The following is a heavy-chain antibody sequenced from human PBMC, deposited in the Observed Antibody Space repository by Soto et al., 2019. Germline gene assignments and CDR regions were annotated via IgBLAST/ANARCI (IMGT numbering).Heavy chain of an antibody. J-gene: IGHJ6*02. CDR3: ARALLERRAYYYYYYGMDV. Sequence: ASVKVSCKASGYTFTSYAMHWVRQAPGQRLEWMGRINAGNGNTKYSQKFQGRVTITRDTSASTAYMELSSLRSEDTAVYYCARALLERRAYYYYYYGMDVWGQGTTVTVSS. D-gene: IGHD1-1*01. CDR1: GYTFTSYA. CDR2: INAGNGNT. V-gene: IGHV1-3*01.